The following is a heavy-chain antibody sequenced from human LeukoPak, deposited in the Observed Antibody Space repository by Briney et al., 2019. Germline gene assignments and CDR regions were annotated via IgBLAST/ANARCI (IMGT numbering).Heavy chain of an antibody. V-gene: IGHV1-2*06. Sequence: GASVKVSCKASGYTFTGYYMYWVRQAPGQGLEWMGRINPNSGGTNYAQKFQGRVTMTRDTSISTAYMELSRLRSDDTAVYYCAREGESGYDFYYYYYYMDVWGKGTTVTVSS. J-gene: IGHJ6*03. D-gene: IGHD5-12*01. CDR3: AREGESGYDFYYYYYYMDV. CDR1: GYTFTGYY. CDR2: INPNSGGT.